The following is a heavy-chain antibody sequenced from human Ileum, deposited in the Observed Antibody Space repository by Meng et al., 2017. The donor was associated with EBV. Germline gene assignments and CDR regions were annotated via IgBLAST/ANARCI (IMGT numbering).Heavy chain of an antibody. CDR3: ASGRDYAWHS. CDR1: GDSFSSNNW. V-gene: IGHV4-4*02. CDR2: IYHSGST. Sequence: VQVQESGPGLVKPSGTLSLTCAVSGDSFSSNNWWSWVRQPPGKGLEWIGEIYHSGSTNYNPSFKSRVTMSVDKSKNQISLNLSSVTAADTAVYYCASGRDYAWHSWGRGTLVTVSS. D-gene: IGHD4-17*01. J-gene: IGHJ4*02.